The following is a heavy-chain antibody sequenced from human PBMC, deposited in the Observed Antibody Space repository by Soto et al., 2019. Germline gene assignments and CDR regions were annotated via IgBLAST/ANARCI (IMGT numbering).Heavy chain of an antibody. CDR3: ARDPHYGMDV. CDR2: IHATESS. Sequence: KTSETLSLTCSVPYGSISTFHWGWIRQSAGKGLEWIGRIHATESSNYNPSFKSRVTMSVDTSKNQFYLKVRSVTAAGTAVYYCARDPHYGMDVWGRGTTVTVSS. J-gene: IGHJ6*02. V-gene: IGHV4-4*07. CDR1: YGSISTFH.